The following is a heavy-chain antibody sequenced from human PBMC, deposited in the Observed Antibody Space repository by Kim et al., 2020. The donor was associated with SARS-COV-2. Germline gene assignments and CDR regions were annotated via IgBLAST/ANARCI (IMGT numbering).Heavy chain of an antibody. V-gene: IGHV4-34*01. CDR2: VTHGGST. CDR3: ARAIDSCGFQY. Sequence: SETLSLTCAVSGGSLIGYYSMWIRQSPGKGLEWIGEVTHGGSTNYSPSLKDRVIISADMSKRQLSLKLASVTAADTAVYFCARAIDSCGFQYCGQGTPVT. D-gene: IGHD3-22*01. J-gene: IGHJ1*01. CDR1: GGSLIGYY.